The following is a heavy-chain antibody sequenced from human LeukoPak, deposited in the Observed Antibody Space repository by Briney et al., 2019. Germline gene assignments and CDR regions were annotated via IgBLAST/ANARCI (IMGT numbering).Heavy chain of an antibody. V-gene: IGHV4-39*01. CDR2: IYYSGGT. D-gene: IGHD4-17*01. J-gene: IGHJ4*02. CDR1: GGSISSSSYY. Sequence: SETLSLTCTVSGGSISSSSYYWGWIRQPPGKGLEWIGSIYYSGGTYSNPSLKSRVTISVDTSKNQFSLKLTSATAADTAVYYCARRSMTTVTDWGQGTLVTVSS. CDR3: ARRSMTTVTD.